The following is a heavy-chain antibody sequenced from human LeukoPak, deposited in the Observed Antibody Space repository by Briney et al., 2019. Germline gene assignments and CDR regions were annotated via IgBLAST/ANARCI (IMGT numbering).Heavy chain of an antibody. J-gene: IGHJ4*02. CDR3: ATSIVGATQGGY. V-gene: IGHV3-23*01. CDR2: ISGSGGST. D-gene: IGHD1-26*01. Sequence: GGSLRLSCAASGFTFSSYAMSWVRQAPGKGLEWVSAISGSGGSTYYADSVKGRFTISRDNSKNTLYLQRNSLRAEDTAVYYCATSIVGATQGGYWGQGTLVTVSS. CDR1: GFTFSSYA.